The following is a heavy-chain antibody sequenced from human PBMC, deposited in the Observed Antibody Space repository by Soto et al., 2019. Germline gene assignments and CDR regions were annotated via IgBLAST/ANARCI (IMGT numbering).Heavy chain of an antibody. CDR1: GYSFTSYW. J-gene: IGHJ6*02. V-gene: IGHV5-10-1*01. D-gene: IGHD3-10*01. CDR3: ARPIHGFGDDYGMDV. CDR2: IDPSDSYT. Sequence: ESLKISCKGSGYSFTSYWISWVRQMPVKGLEWMGRIDPSDSYTNYSPSFQGHVTISADKSISTAYLQWSSLKASDTAMYYCARPIHGFGDDYGMDVWGQGTTVTVSS.